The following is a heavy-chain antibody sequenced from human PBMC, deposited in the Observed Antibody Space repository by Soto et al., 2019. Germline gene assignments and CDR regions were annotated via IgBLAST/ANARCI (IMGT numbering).Heavy chain of an antibody. D-gene: IGHD6-19*01. Sequence: SETLSLTCTVSGGSISSYYWSWIRQPPGKGLEWIGYIYYSGSTNYNPSLKSRVTMSLDTSKNQFSLNLISVTAADTAVYYCARHPPSAVAGIAYWGQGALVPVSS. J-gene: IGHJ4*02. CDR2: IYYSGST. CDR1: GGSISSYY. CDR3: ARHPPSAVAGIAY. V-gene: IGHV4-59*08.